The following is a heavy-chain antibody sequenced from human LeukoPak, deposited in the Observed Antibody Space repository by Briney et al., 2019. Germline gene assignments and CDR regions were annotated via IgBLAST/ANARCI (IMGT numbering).Heavy chain of an antibody. Sequence: GSLRLSCAASGFTFSSYWMSWVRQAPGKGLEWVANIKEDGSEKYYVDSVKDRFTISRDNAKNSVYLQMNSLRAEDTAVYYCAREGDYYCSGGSCYDYWGQGTLVTVSS. CDR3: AREGDYYCSGGSCYDY. CDR1: GFTFSSYW. J-gene: IGHJ4*02. V-gene: IGHV3-7*01. CDR2: IKEDGSEK. D-gene: IGHD2-15*01.